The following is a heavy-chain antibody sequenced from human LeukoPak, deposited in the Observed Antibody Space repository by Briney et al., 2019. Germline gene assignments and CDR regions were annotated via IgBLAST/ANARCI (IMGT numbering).Heavy chain of an antibody. CDR1: GFTFSSYS. Sequence: GGSLRLSCAASGFTFSSYSMNWVRQAPGKGLEWVSSISSSSSYIYYAGSVKGRFTISRDNAKNSLYLQMNSLRAEDTALYYCASVDYYGSGNYYNDVDYWGQGTLVTVSS. V-gene: IGHV3-21*01. J-gene: IGHJ4*02. CDR2: ISSSSSYI. D-gene: IGHD3-10*01. CDR3: ASVDYYGSGNYYNDVDY.